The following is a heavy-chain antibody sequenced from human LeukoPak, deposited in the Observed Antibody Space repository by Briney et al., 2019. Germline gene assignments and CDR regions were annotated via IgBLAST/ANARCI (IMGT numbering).Heavy chain of an antibody. J-gene: IGHJ6*02. CDR1: GYTFSTYW. CDR3: AKDTGYCSSTSCYAYYYYGMDV. V-gene: IGHV3-23*01. Sequence: GGSLRLSCEASGYTFSTYWMHWVRQGPGKGLEWVSAISGSGGSTYYADSVKGRFTISRDNSKNTLYLQMNSLRAEDTAVYYCAKDTGYCSSTSCYAYYYYGMDVWGQGTTVTVSS. D-gene: IGHD2-2*01. CDR2: ISGSGGST.